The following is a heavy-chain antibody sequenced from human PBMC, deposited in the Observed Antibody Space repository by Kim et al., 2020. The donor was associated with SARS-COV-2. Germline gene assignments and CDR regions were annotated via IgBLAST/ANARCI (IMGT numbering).Heavy chain of an antibody. D-gene: IGHD3-10*01. J-gene: IGHJ4*02. Sequence: GGSLRLSCAASGFTFSSYGMHWVRQAPGKGLEWVAVISYDGSNKYYADSVKGRFTISRDNSKNTLYLQMNSLRAEDTAVYYCAKGVITMVRGVICPADYWGQGTLVTVSS. CDR2: ISYDGSNK. V-gene: IGHV3-30*18. CDR3: AKGVITMVRGVICPADY. CDR1: GFTFSSYG.